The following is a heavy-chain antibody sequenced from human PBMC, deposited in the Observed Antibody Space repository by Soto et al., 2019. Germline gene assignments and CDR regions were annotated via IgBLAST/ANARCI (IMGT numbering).Heavy chain of an antibody. V-gene: IGHV4-34*01. J-gene: IGHJ3*01. CDR1: GASFSGYY. CDR2: INHSGST. CDR3: AGETSDYDFLAAPTTFDF. Sequence: PSETLSLTCAVSGASFSGYYWNWVRQPPGKGLEWIGEINHSGSTDYNPSLMGRVTISVDTSRKQTSLTLTSVAAADTAVYYCAGETSDYDFLAAPTTFDFWGQGTMVTVSS. D-gene: IGHD3-9*01.